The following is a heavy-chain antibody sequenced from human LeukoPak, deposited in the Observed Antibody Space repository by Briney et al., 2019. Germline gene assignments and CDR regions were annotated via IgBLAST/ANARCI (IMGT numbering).Heavy chain of an antibody. J-gene: IGHJ4*02. CDR3: AKDRGGLEWLDY. V-gene: IGHV3-48*04. D-gene: IGHD3-3*01. Sequence: PGGSLRLSCAASGFTFSAYSMNWVRQAPGKGLEWVSHISSGSSTIYYADSVKGRFTISRDNAKNSLYLQMNSLRAEDTAVYYCAKDRGGLEWLDYWGQGTLVTVSS. CDR2: ISSGSSTI. CDR1: GFTFSAYS.